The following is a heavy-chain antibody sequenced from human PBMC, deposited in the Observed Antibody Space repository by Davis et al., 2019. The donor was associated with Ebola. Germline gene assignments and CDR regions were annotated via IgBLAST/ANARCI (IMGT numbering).Heavy chain of an antibody. CDR2: MNPNSGNT. J-gene: IGHJ4*02. CDR1: GYTFTSYD. CDR3: ASSYCSGGSCYSGGFDY. D-gene: IGHD2-15*01. Sequence: ASVKVSCKASGYTFTSYDINWVRQATGQGLEWMGWMNPNSGNTGYAQKFQGRVTMTRNTSISTAYMELSSLRSEDTAVYYCASSYCSGGSCYSGGFDYWGQGTLVTVSS. V-gene: IGHV1-8*01.